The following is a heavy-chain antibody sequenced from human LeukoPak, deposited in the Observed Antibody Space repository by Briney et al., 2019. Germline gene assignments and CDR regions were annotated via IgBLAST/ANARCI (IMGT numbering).Heavy chain of an antibody. CDR1: GFTFSTSE. J-gene: IGHJ4*02. CDR3: ARMFEF. CDR2: ISSSGSTT. V-gene: IGHV3-48*03. Sequence: GGSLRLSCAASGFTFSTSEINWVRQAPGKGLEWVSYISSSGSTTYYADSVKGRFTISRDNAKNSLFLQMNSLRAEDTAVYFCARMFEFWGQGTLVTVSS.